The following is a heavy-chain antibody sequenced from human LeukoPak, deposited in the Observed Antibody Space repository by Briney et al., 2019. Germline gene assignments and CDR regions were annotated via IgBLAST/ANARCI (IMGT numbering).Heavy chain of an antibody. CDR1: GFTFSSYA. CDR3: AREGCGGDCYSYYYYGMDV. D-gene: IGHD2-21*02. V-gene: IGHV3-23*01. J-gene: IGHJ6*02. CDR2: ISGSGGST. Sequence: HPGGSLRLSCAASGFTFSSYAMSWVRQTPGKGLEWVSAISGSGGSTYYADSVKGRFTISRDNSKNTLFLQMNSLRAEDTAVYYCAREGCGGDCYSYYYYGMDVWGQGTTVTVSS.